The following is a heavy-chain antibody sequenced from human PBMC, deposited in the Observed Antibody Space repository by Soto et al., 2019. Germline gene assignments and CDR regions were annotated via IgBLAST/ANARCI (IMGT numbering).Heavy chain of an antibody. CDR2: MNPNSGNT. J-gene: IGHJ4*02. CDR1: GYTFTSYD. Sequence: QVQLVQSGAEVKKPGASVKVSCKASGYTFTSYDINWVRQATGQGPEWMGWMNPNSGNTGYAQKFQGRGTMTRNTSISTAYMELSSLRSEDTAVYYCARVGYYYDSSGYYLSFDYWGQGTLVTVSS. CDR3: ARVGYYYDSSGYYLSFDY. D-gene: IGHD3-22*01. V-gene: IGHV1-8*01.